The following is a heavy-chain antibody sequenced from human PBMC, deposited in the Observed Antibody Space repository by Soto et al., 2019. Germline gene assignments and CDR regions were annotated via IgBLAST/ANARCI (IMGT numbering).Heavy chain of an antibody. D-gene: IGHD3-9*01. Sequence: GGSLRLSCAASGFTFSSYGMHWVRQAPGKGLEWVAVIWYDGSNKYYADSVKGRFTISRDNSKNTLYLQMNSLRAEDTAVYYCARDSDTYYDILTGYVGNDAFDIWGQGTMVTVSS. CDR2: IWYDGSNK. J-gene: IGHJ3*02. CDR3: ARDSDTYYDILTGYVGNDAFDI. CDR1: GFTFSSYG. V-gene: IGHV3-33*01.